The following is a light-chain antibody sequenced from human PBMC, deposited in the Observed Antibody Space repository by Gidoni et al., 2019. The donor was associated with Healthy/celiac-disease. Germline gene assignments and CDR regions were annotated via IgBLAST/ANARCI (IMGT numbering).Light chain of an antibody. Sequence: EIVMTQSPATLSVSPGERATLSSRASQSVHSNLAWYQHKPAQAPRPLISGASTRATGIPARLSGRGSGKKFTLTISSLQSEDFAGYYCQQYNNWPRTFGQGTKVEIK. CDR2: GAS. J-gene: IGKJ1*01. V-gene: IGKV3-15*01. CDR3: QQYNNWPRT. CDR1: QSVHSN.